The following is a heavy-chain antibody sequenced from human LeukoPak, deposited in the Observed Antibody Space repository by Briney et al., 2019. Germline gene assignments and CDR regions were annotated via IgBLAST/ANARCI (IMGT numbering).Heavy chain of an antibody. D-gene: IGHD2-15*01. V-gene: IGHV4-34*01. Sequence: PSETLSLTCAVYGGSFSGYYWSWIRQPPGKGLEWIGEINHSGSTNYNPSLKSRVTISVDTSKNQFSLKLSSVTAADTAVYYCARQSEDIVDRDYYYYMDVWGKGTTVTISS. CDR2: INHSGST. CDR3: ARQSEDIVDRDYYYYMDV. CDR1: GGSFSGYY. J-gene: IGHJ6*03.